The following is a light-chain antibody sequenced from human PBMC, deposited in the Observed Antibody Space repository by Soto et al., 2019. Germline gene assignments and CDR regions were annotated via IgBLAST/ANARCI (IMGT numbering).Light chain of an antibody. Sequence: QSVLTQPASVSGSPGQSITISCTGASSDVGSYNLVSWYQQHPGKAPKLMIFEDNKRPSGVSDRFSGSKSGNTASLTISGLQAEDEADYYCCSYAGYTTPYVFGTGTKLTVL. CDR2: EDN. CDR3: CSYAGYTTPYV. J-gene: IGLJ1*01. CDR1: SSDVGSYNL. V-gene: IGLV2-23*01.